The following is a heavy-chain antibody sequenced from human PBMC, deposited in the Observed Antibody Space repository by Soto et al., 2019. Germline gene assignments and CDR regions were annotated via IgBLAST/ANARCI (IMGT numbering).Heavy chain of an antibody. D-gene: IGHD1-7*01. V-gene: IGHV4-4*07. CDR2: IYTSGNT. Sequence: SETLSLTCTVSGGSISSYHWSWIRQSAGKGLEWIGRIYTSGNTHYNPSLKSRVTVSIDTSKNQFFLTVNSVTAADSAVYYCVRESGDNWDYEAYWGQGTPVTVSS. CDR1: GGSISSYH. CDR3: VRESGDNWDYEAY. J-gene: IGHJ4*02.